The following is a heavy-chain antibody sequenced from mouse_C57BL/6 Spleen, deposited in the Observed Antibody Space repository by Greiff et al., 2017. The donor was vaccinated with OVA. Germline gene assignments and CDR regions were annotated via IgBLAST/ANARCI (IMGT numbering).Heavy chain of an antibody. CDR3: ARSGYYGSSPYFDY. V-gene: IGHV1-63*01. Sequence: QVHVKQSGAELVRPGTSVKMSCKASGYTFTNYWIGWAKQRPGHGLEWIGDIYPGGGYTNYNEKFKGKATLTADKSSSTAYMQFSSLTSEDSAIYYCARSGYYGSSPYFDYWGQGTTLTVSS. CDR1: GYTFTNYW. J-gene: IGHJ2*01. D-gene: IGHD1-1*01. CDR2: IYPGGGYT.